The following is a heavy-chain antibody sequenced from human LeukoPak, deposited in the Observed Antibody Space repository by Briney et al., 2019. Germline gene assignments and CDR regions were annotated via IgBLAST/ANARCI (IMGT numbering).Heavy chain of an antibody. D-gene: IGHD3-10*01. CDR2: IYYSGST. Sequence: SQTLSLTRTVSGGSISSGDYYWSWIRQPPGKGLEWIGYIYYSGSTYYNPSLKSRVTISVDTSKNQFSLKLSSVTAADTAVYYCARDSLMVRGVSYFDYWGQGTLVTVSS. CDR3: ARDSLMVRGVSYFDY. J-gene: IGHJ4*02. V-gene: IGHV4-30-4*08. CDR1: GGSISSGDYY.